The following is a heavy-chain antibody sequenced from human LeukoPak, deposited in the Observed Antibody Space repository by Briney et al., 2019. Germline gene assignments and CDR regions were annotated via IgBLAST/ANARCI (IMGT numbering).Heavy chain of an antibody. CDR3: AKTGYSSSSPFGGTWFDP. D-gene: IGHD6-13*01. J-gene: IGHJ5*02. V-gene: IGHV1-2*02. CDR1: GYTFTGYY. CDR2: INPDSGGT. Sequence: ASVKVSCKASGYTFTGYYMHWVRQAPGQGLEWMGWINPDSGGTNYAQKFQGRVTMTRDTSISTAYMELSRLRSDDTAVYYCAKTGYSSSSPFGGTWFDPWGQGTLVTVSS.